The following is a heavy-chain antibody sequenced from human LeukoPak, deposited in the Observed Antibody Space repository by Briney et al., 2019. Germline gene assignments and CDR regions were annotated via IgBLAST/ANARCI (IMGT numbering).Heavy chain of an antibody. CDR1: GYSSTVYY. Sequence: GASVKVSCKASGYSSTVYYMHWLRQAPGQGLEWMGWINPNSGDTNYAQNFQGRVTMTRDTSISTAYMELSRLKSDDTAVYYCAIVREGYFDYWGQGTLVTVSS. D-gene: IGHD3-10*01. J-gene: IGHJ4*02. CDR3: AIVREGYFDY. V-gene: IGHV1-2*02. CDR2: INPNSGDT.